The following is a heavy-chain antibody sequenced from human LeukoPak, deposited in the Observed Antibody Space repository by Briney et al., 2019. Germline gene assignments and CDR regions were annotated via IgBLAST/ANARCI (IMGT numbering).Heavy chain of an antibody. CDR1: GFTFSSYW. V-gene: IGHV3-7*03. D-gene: IGHD6-13*01. CDR3: AKGASSWYGVSDY. J-gene: IGHJ4*02. Sequence: PGGSLRLSCAASGFTFSSYWMSWVRQAPGKGLEWVANIKQDGSEKYYVDSVKGRFTISRDNAKNSLYLQMNSLRAEDTGLYYCAKGASSWYGVSDYWGQGTLVTVSS. CDR2: IKQDGSEK.